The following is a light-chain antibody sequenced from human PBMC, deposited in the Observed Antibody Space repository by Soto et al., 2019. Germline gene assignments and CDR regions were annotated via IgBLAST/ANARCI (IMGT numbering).Light chain of an antibody. CDR1: QDIGTD. CDR3: QKYDNVPAT. V-gene: IGKV1-27*01. CDR2: SSS. J-gene: IGKJ5*01. Sequence: DIQMNPAPSSLSASVGDRVMITCRASQDIGTDLAWYQQKPGTVPKLLIYSSSTLLSGVPSRFSGSGSGTDVTLTISSLQPEDVADYYCQKYDNVPATFGQGTRLEIK.